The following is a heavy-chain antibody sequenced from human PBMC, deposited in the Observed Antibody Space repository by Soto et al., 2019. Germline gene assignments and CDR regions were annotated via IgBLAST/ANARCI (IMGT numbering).Heavy chain of an antibody. V-gene: IGHV4-61*01. CDR3: ATWDYHDSSGSYLMYYGLDV. Sequence: PSQTRSLTCTHAAGSVNMGTACCDWIRHPPWRGRDGSGYIYYSGSTKYNPSLKGRVTISVDTSKNQFSLKLRSVTAADWAVYYCATWDYHDSSGSYLMYYGLDVWGQGTTVTVSS. CDR1: AGSVNMGTAC. D-gene: IGHD3-22*01. J-gene: IGHJ6*02. CDR2: IYYSGST.